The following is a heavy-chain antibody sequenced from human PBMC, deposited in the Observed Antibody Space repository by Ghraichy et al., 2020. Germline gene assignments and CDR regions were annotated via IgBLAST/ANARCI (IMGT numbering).Heavy chain of an antibody. CDR1: GGPFSGYQ. D-gene: IGHD3-10*01. CDR3: VRGLRRGGSGSYY. J-gene: IGHJ4*02. Sequence: SETLSLTCAVYGGPFSGYQRSWIRQPPGKGLEWIGGIDDTGSTKYNPSLKSRVIISVDTSNNQFSLKLSSVTAADTAVYYCVRGLRRGGSGSYYWGQGTLVTVSS. V-gene: IGHV4-34*01. CDR2: IDDTGST.